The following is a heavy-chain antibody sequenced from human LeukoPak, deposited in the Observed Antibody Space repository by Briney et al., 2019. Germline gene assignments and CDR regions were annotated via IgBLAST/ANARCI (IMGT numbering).Heavy chain of an antibody. Sequence: SETLSLTCSVFGGSLSGSCLSWIRQLPGKGLEWIGEINDSGTTNNNPSLRNRVTISVDPSKNQSSLKLTSVTAADTAVYYCARQETVMLQGRFAFDLWGQGTVVTVSS. CDR2: INDSGTT. CDR1: GGSLSGSC. CDR3: ARQETVMLQGRFAFDL. J-gene: IGHJ3*01. D-gene: IGHD3-16*01. V-gene: IGHV4-34*01.